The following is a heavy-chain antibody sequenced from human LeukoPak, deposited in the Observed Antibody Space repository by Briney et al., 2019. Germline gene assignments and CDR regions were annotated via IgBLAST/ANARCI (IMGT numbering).Heavy chain of an antibody. V-gene: IGHV3-15*01. D-gene: IGHD3-16*02. J-gene: IGHJ5*02. CDR2: IKSKTDGGTT. CDR1: GFTFSNAW. Sequence: GGSLRLSCAASGFTFSNAWMSWVRQAPGKGLEWVDRIKSKTDGGTTDYAAPVKGRFTISRDDSKNTLYLQMNSLKTEDTAVYYCTTLNYDYLWGSYRSPYNWFDPWGQGTLVTVSS. CDR3: TTLNYDYLWGSYRSPYNWFDP.